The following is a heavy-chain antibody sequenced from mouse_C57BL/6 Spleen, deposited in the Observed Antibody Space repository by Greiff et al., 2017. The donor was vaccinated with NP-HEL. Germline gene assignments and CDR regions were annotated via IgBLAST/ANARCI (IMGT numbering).Heavy chain of an antibody. CDR3: ASRGDYDAMDD. CDR2: ISNGGGST. Sequence: EVMLVESGGGLVQPGGSLKLSCAASGFTFSDYYMYWVRQTPEKRLEWVAYISNGGGSTYYPDTVKGRFTISRDNAKNTLYLQMSRLKSEDTAMYYCASRGDYDAMDDWGKGTSVTVSS. D-gene: IGHD3-3*01. J-gene: IGHJ4*01. CDR1: GFTFSDYY. V-gene: IGHV5-12*01.